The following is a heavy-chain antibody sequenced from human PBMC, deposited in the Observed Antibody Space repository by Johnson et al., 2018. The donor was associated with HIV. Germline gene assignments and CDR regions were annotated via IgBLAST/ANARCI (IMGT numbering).Heavy chain of an antibody. CDR2: INSDGSTT. J-gene: IGHJ3*02. V-gene: IGHV3-74*01. CDR1: GFTFSSYW. D-gene: IGHD1-26*01. Sequence: VQLVESGGGLVQPGGSLRLSCAASGFTFSSYWMHWVRQAPGQGLVWVSHINSDGSTTSYADSVKGRFTNSRDNATNTLLRHMHSLRAEDTAVYYCAKTYSGSNRDAFDIWGQGTMVTVSS. CDR3: AKTYSGSNRDAFDI.